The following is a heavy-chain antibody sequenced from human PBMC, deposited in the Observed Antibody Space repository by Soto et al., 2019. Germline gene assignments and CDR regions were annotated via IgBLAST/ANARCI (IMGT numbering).Heavy chain of an antibody. CDR2: IGSNGGST. V-gene: IGHV3-64D*06. CDR1: GFTFLSYA. J-gene: IGHJ3*02. CDR3: VKEQDWNYASNEVFDI. D-gene: IGHD1-7*01. Sequence: GGSLRLSCSASGFTFLSYAMHWVRQAPGKGLEYVSAIGSNGGSTYSADSVKGRFTISRDNSKDTLYLQMSSLRAEDTAMYYCVKEQDWNYASNEVFDIWGQGTMVTVS.